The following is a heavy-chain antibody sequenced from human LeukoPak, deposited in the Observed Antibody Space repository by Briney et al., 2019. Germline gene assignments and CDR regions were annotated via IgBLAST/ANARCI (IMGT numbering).Heavy chain of an antibody. CDR1: GFTFSTYS. CDR3: TVSLGYCSGGSCYPTYY. J-gene: IGHJ4*02. D-gene: IGHD2-15*01. CDR2: ISSGGMWI. Sequence: GGSLRLSCAASGFTFSTYSMNWVRQAPGKGLEWLSSISSGGMWIYYADSLKGRFTISRDNAKNSLYLQMKSLRVEDTAVYYCTVSLGYCSGGSCYPTYYWGQGTLVTVSS. V-gene: IGHV3-21*04.